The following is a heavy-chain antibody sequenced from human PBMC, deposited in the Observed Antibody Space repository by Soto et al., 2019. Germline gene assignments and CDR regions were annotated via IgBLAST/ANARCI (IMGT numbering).Heavy chain of an antibody. J-gene: IGHJ6*02. CDR2: IIPIFGTA. D-gene: IGHD4-17*01. CDR3: SRYLATVTDVGEYYYGMDV. Sequence: GASVQVSCKASGGTFSSYAISWVRQAPGQGLEWMGGIIPIFGTANYAQKFQGRVTITADDSTSTAYMELSSLRSEDTAVYFFSRYLATVTDVGEYYYGMDVWGQGTTVTVSS. CDR1: GGTFSSYA. V-gene: IGHV1-69*13.